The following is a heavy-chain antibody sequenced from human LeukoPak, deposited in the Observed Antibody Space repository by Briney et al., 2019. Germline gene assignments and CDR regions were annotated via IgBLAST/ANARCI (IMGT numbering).Heavy chain of an antibody. V-gene: IGHV3-30*04. Sequence: PGGSLRLSCAASGFTFSSYAMHWVRQAPGKGLEWVAVISYDGSNKYYADSVKGRFTISRDNSKNTLHLQMNSLRAEDTAVYYCARDRGKYSSSWYVYYWGQGTLVTVSS. CDR3: ARDRGKYSSSWYVYY. J-gene: IGHJ4*02. CDR2: ISYDGSNK. D-gene: IGHD6-13*01. CDR1: GFTFSSYA.